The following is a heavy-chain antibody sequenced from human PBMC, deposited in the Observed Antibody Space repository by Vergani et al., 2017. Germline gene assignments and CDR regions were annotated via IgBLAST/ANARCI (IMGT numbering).Heavy chain of an antibody. CDR2: ISGPGLST. CDR3: ARDYLDFSGSGSPYYFDH. V-gene: IGHV3-48*04. D-gene: IGHD3-10*01. CDR1: GFTFTAHG. J-gene: IGHJ4*02. Sequence: EVQLLESGGGLVQPGGSPRVSCAASGFTFTAHGLNWVRQAPGKGLEWVSSISGPGLSTYYADSVKGRFTISRDNAKNSLYLEMNSLRAEDTAVYYCARDYLDFSGSGSPYYFDHWGQGTQVTVSS.